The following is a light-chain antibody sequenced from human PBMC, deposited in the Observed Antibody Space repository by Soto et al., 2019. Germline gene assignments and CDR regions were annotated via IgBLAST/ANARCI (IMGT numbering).Light chain of an antibody. Sequence: EIVLTQSPATLSLSPGERATLSCRASQSVDSYLTWYQQKPGLAPRLLIYDVSKRATGIPVRFSGSGSGTDFTLTISSLEPEDVAVYYCQQRRNWPLTFGGGTKVEIK. CDR1: QSVDSY. V-gene: IGKV3-11*01. J-gene: IGKJ4*01. CDR2: DVS. CDR3: QQRRNWPLT.